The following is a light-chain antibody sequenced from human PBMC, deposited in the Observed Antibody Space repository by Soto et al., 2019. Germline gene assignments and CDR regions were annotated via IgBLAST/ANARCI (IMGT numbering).Light chain of an antibody. CDR1: SSDVGGYNF. V-gene: IGLV2-14*03. J-gene: IGLJ1*01. Sequence: QSALTQPASVSGSPGQSITISCTGTSSDVGGYNFVSWYQQHPGKAPKLMIFEVSHRPSGVSDRFSGSTSGNTASLTISGLQAEDEADYYCSSYTSSITYVFGTGTKVTVL. CDR2: EVS. CDR3: SSYTSSITYV.